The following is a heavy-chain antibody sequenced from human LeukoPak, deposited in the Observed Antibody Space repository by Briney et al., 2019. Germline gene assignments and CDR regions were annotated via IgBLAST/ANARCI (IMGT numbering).Heavy chain of an antibody. Sequence: ASEKVSCKASGYTFTSYGISWLRQAPGQGLDWLGWISGYNGNTKYAQKFQGRVTMTTDTPTSTAYMDLRSLKSDDTAVYYCAVHDFYSGGYHFDYWGQGTLVTVSS. V-gene: IGHV1-18*01. CDR1: GYTFTSYG. D-gene: IGHD3-3*01. J-gene: IGHJ4*02. CDR2: ISGYNGNT. CDR3: AVHDFYSGGYHFDY.